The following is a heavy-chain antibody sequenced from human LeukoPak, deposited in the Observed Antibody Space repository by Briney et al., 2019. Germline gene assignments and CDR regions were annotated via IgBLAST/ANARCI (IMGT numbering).Heavy chain of an antibody. J-gene: IGHJ5*02. CDR1: GLTFSSYE. Sequence: GGSLRLSCAASGLTFSSYEMNWVRQAPGKGLEWVSYISSSGSTIYYADSVKGRFTISRDNAKNSLYLQMNSLRAEDTAVYYCARDPSAYGDGWFDPWGQGTLVTVSS. CDR2: ISSSGSTI. CDR3: ARDPSAYGDGWFDP. D-gene: IGHD4-17*01. V-gene: IGHV3-48*03.